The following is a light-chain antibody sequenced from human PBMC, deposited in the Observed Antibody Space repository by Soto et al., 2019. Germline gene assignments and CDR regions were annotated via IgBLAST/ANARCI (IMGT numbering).Light chain of an antibody. CDR1: SSNIGNNF. Sequence: QSVLTQPPSVSAAPGQKVTIPCSGSSSNIGNNFVSWYQQLPGTAPKLLIYDNDERPSGIPDRFSGSRSGTSATLVITGLQTGDEADYYCGTWDTTLSGGVFGGGTKLTVL. V-gene: IGLV1-51*01. CDR3: GTWDTTLSGGV. J-gene: IGLJ3*02. CDR2: DND.